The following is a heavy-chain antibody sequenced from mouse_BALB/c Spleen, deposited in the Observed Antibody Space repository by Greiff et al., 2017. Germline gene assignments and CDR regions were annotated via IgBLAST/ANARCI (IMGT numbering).Heavy chain of an antibody. CDR2: IDPANGNT. J-gene: IGHJ1*01. V-gene: IGHV14-3*02. D-gene: IGHD2-1*01. CDR1: GFNIKDTY. Sequence: EVQLQQSGAELVKPGASVKLSCTASGFNIKDTYMHWVKQRPEQGLEWIGRIDPANGNTKYDPKFQGKATITADTSSNTAYLQLSSLTSEDTAVYYCARSRGNYGWYFDVWGAGTTVTVSS. CDR3: ARSRGNYGWYFDV.